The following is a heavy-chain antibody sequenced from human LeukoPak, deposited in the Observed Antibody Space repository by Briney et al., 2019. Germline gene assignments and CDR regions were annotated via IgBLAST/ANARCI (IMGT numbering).Heavy chain of an antibody. V-gene: IGHV3-30*18. J-gene: IGHJ4*02. CDR3: AKEGDYSSSWYYFDY. Sequence: GGSLRLSCVASGFPFSSYWMTWVRQAPGEGLEWVAVISYDGSNKYYADSVKGRFTISRDNSKNTLYLQMNSLRAEDTAVYYCAKEGDYSSSWYYFDYWGQGTLVTVSS. D-gene: IGHD6-13*01. CDR2: ISYDGSNK. CDR1: GFPFSSYW.